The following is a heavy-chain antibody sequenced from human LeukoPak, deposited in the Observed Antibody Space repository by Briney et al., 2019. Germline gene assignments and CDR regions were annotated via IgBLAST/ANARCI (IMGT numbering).Heavy chain of an antibody. V-gene: IGHV3-23*01. Sequence: GGSLRLSCAASGFTFSSYAMSWVRQAPGKGLEWVSAISGSGGSTYYADSVKGRFTISRDNSKNTLYLQMNSLRAEDTAVYYCAKDPYCSSTSCSDYWGQGTLVTVSS. J-gene: IGHJ4*02. CDR1: GFTFSSYA. D-gene: IGHD2-2*01. CDR2: ISGSGGST. CDR3: AKDPYCSSTSCSDY.